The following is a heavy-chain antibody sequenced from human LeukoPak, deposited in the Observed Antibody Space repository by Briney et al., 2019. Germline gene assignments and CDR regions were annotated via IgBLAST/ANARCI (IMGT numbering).Heavy chain of an antibody. CDR1: GGSITSYH. CDR2: IYYSGST. V-gene: IGHV4-59*01. J-gene: IGHJ5*02. CDR3: ARGDPYNWFDP. Sequence: PSETLSLTCTVSGGSITSYHWSWIRQPPGKGLEWIGYIYYSGSTNYNPSLKSRVTISVDTSKNQFSLSLSSVTAADTAVYYCARGDPYNWFDPWGQGTLVTVSS.